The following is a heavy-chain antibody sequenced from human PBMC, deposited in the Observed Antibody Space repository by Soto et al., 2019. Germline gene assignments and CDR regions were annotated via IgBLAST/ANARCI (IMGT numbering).Heavy chain of an antibody. CDR3: ARVAYFDSSGYYYNFDY. CDR2: MYHSGNT. D-gene: IGHD3-22*01. J-gene: IGHJ4*02. Sequence: SETLSLTCAVSGYSISRGYYWGWIRQPPGKGLEWIGSMYHSGNTYYNPSLQSRVTISLDTSNNEFSLKLSSVTAADTAVYYCARVAYFDSSGYYYNFDYWGQGTLVTVS. V-gene: IGHV4-38-2*01. CDR1: GYSISRGYY.